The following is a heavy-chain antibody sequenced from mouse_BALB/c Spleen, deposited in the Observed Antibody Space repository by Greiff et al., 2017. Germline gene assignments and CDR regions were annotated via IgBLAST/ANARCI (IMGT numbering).Heavy chain of an antibody. Sequence: VQLQQSGPQLVRPGASVKISCKASGYSFTSYWMHWVKQRPGQGLEWIGMIDPSDSETRLNQKFKDKATLTVDKSSSTAYMQLSSPTSEDSAVYYCAETTYYGSSYWYFDVWGAGTTVTVSS. D-gene: IGHD1-1*01. V-gene: IGHV1S126*01. J-gene: IGHJ1*01. CDR2: IDPSDSET. CDR3: AETTYYGSSYWYFDV. CDR1: GYSFTSYW.